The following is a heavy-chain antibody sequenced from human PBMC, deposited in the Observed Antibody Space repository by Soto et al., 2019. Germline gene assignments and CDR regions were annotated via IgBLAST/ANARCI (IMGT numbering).Heavy chain of an antibody. V-gene: IGHV3-7*05. Sequence: EVQLVESGGGLVQPGGSLRLSCAASGFTFSDYWMIWVRQAPGKGLECVANIKTDGSEKYYVDPVKGRFTISRDNAKNSLYLQMNSLRAEDTAVYYCASSMGRGGNDYWGQGTLVAVSS. CDR2: IKTDGSEK. CDR1: GFTFSDYW. J-gene: IGHJ4*02. D-gene: IGHD3-10*01. CDR3: ASSMGRGGNDY.